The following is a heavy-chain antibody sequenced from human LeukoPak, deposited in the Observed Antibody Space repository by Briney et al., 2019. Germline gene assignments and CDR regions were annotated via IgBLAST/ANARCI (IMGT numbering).Heavy chain of an antibody. Sequence: SETLSLTCAVYGGSFSGYYWSWIRQPPGKGLEWIGEINHSGSTNYNPSLKSRVTISVDTSKNQFSLKLSSVTTADTAVYYCARGGDTRSWYAFDYWGQGTLVTVSS. D-gene: IGHD6-13*01. CDR2: INHSGST. CDR1: GGSFSGYY. CDR3: ARGGDTRSWYAFDY. J-gene: IGHJ4*02. V-gene: IGHV4-34*01.